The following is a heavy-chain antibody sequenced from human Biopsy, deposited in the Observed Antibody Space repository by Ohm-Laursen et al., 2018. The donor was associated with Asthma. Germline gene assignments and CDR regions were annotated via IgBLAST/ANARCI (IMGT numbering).Heavy chain of an antibody. CDR1: GLSSSGYY. CDR2: SDHRGNT. V-gene: IGHV4-34*01. D-gene: IGHD3-3*01. J-gene: IGHJ6*02. Sequence: GTLSLTCSMYGLSSSGYYWTWIRQPPGKGLEWIGESDHRGNTNINPTLRSRVTISKDKSANEFSLKMRSVTAADTAIYYCARGPEWSGLDIWGQGTTVTVSS. CDR3: ARGPEWSGLDI.